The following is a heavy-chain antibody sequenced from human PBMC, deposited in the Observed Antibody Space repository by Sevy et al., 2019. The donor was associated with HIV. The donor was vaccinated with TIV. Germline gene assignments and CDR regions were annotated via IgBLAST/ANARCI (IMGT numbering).Heavy chain of an antibody. CDR3: ARSRCWYGNVYYFDY. D-gene: IGHD6-13*01. CDR2: IKQDGSEK. J-gene: IGHJ4*02. Sequence: GGSLRLSCAASGFTFSSYWMSWVRQAPGKGLEWVANIKQDGSEKYYVDSVKGRFTISRDNAKNSLYLQMNSLRAEDTAVYYCARSRCWYGNVYYFDYWGQGTLVTVSS. V-gene: IGHV3-7*01. CDR1: GFTFSSYW.